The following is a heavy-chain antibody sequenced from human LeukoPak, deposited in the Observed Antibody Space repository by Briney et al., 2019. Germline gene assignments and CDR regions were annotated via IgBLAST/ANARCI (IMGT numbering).Heavy chain of an antibody. D-gene: IGHD3-16*01. J-gene: IGHJ5*02. V-gene: IGHV3-30*04. CDR3: AKSPLRDNWFDP. CDR2: ISYDGSSK. Sequence: GGSLRLSCAASGFTFSTYAMHWVRQAPGKGLEWVAVISYDGSSKYYADSVKGRFTISRDNSKNTLYLQMNSLRAEDTAVYYCAKSPLRDNWFDPWGQGTLVTVSS. CDR1: GFTFSTYA.